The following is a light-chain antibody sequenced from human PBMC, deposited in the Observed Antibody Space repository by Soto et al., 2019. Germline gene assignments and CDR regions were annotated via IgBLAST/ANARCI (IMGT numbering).Light chain of an antibody. J-gene: IGLJ1*01. Sequence: QPVLTQPASVSGSPGQSITISCTGTSSDVGGYNYVSWYQHHAGKAPKLMIYAVSNRPSGISNRFSGSKSGDTASLTISGLQVEDEADYYCSSYTSTNTLAVFGTGTKLTVL. V-gene: IGLV2-14*01. CDR1: SSDVGGYNY. CDR3: SSYTSTNTLAV. CDR2: AVS.